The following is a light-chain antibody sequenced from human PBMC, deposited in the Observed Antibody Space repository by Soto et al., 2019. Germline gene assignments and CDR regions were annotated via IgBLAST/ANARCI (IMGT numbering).Light chain of an antibody. CDR3: CSYTSLSTVV. J-gene: IGLJ2*01. CDR1: SSDVGGYNH. Sequence: QSALTQPASVSGSXXXSITXXCTGTSSDVGGYNHVSWYQHSPGKAPKLILFAVSDRPSGVSHRFSGSKSGNTASLTISGLQAEDEADYYCCSYTSLSTVVFGGGTKLTVL. CDR2: AVS. V-gene: IGLV2-14*01.